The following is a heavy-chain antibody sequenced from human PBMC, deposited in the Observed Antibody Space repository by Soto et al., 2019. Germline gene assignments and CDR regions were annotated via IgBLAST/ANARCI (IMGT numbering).Heavy chain of an antibody. D-gene: IGHD3-16*02. V-gene: IGHV4-59*01. Sequence: SETLSLTCTVSGGSISSYYWSWIRQPPGKGLEWIGYIYYSGSTNYNPSLKSRVTISVDTSKNQFSLKLSSVTAADTAVYYCARLRLGELSLSSPYYYYYGMDVWGQGTTVTVSS. J-gene: IGHJ6*02. CDR1: GGSISSYY. CDR3: ARLRLGELSLSSPYYYYYGMDV. CDR2: IYYSGST.